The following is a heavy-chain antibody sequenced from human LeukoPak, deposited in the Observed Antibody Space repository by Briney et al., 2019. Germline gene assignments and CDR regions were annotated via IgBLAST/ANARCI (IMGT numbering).Heavy chain of an antibody. V-gene: IGHV4-61*02. CDR2: IYTSGST. D-gene: IGHD6-19*01. CDR1: GGSISSGSYY. Sequence: SETLSLTCTVSGGSISSGSYYWSWIRQPAGKGLEWIGRIYTSGSTNYNPSLKSRVTISVDTSKNQFSLKLSSVTAADTAVYYCARQYSSGWYSPRYFDYWGQGTLVTVSS. CDR3: ARQYSSGWYSPRYFDY. J-gene: IGHJ4*02.